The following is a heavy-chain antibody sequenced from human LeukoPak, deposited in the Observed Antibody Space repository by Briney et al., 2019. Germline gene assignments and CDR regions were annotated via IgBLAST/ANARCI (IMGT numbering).Heavy chain of an antibody. Sequence: PGGCLRLSCEGCGDTFGDYAVTWFRGAPGKGWGWGGLVRTKTHAEHTESGASLTGRFNISRDHSEGIAYLQMTSLRTEDTAMYYCARVNFRDYRGYTWFEPWGQGTLVTVSS. CDR1: GDTFGDYA. J-gene: IGHJ5*02. CDR3: ARVNFRDYRGYTWFEP. CDR2: VRTKTHAEHT. V-gene: IGHV3-49*03. D-gene: IGHD3-10*01.